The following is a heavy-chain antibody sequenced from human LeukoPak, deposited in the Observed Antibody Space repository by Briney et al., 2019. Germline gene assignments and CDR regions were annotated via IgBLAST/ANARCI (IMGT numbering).Heavy chain of an antibody. Sequence: SEALSLTCIVSGGSISGYAWSWIRQPPGKGLEWIGFLYHSGGTNYSPPFKSRVTMSVDTSKNQFSLKLSSVTAADTAVYYCARFGNGSPSPYPLDYWGQGTLVTVSS. V-gene: IGHV4-59*01. CDR2: LYHSGGT. CDR3: ARFGNGSPSPYPLDY. D-gene: IGHD3-3*01. CDR1: GGSISGYA. J-gene: IGHJ4*02.